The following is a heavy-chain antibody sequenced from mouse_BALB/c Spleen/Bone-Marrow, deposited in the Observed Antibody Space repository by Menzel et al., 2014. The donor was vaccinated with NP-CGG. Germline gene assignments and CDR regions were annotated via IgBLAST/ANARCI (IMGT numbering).Heavy chain of an antibody. CDR1: GYTFTDYA. CDR3: ARRTTGCAMDY. V-gene: IGHV1-67*01. Sequence: QVQLQQSGPELVRPGVSVKISCKGSGYTFTDYAIHWVKQSPAKSLEWIGVISTYSGNTKYNQKFKDKATMTVDKSSSTAYMELARLTSEDSAIYYCARRTTGCAMDYWGQGTSVTVSS. J-gene: IGHJ4*01. CDR2: ISTYSGNT.